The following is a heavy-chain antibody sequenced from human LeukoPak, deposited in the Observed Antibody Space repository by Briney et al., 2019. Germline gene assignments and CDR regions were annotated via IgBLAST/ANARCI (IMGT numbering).Heavy chain of an antibody. CDR2: IYTSGST. Sequence: PSETLSLTCTVSGGSISSGSYYWSWIRQPAGKGLEWIGRIYTSGSTNYNPSLKSRVTISVDTSKNQFSLKLSSVTAADTAVYYCARHRLESSGWYGGWFDPWGQGTLVTVSS. J-gene: IGHJ5*02. CDR3: ARHRLESSGWYGGWFDP. CDR1: GGSISSGSYY. D-gene: IGHD6-19*01. V-gene: IGHV4-61*02.